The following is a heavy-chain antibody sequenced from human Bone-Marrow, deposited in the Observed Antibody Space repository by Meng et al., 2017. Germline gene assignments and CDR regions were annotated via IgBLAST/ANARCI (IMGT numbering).Heavy chain of an antibody. Sequence: SETLSLTCTVSGGSISSYYWGWIRQPPGKGLEWIGSIYYSGSTYYNPSLKSRVTISVDTSKNQFSLKLSTVIAADTAVYYCARRAAGTLFGYWGQGKLVNVSS. V-gene: IGHV4-39*07. CDR1: GGSISSYY. J-gene: IGHJ4*01. D-gene: IGHD6-13*01. CDR3: ARRAAGTLFGY. CDR2: IYYSGST.